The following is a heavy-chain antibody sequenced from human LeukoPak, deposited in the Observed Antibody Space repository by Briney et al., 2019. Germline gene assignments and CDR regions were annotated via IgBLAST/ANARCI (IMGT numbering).Heavy chain of an antibody. J-gene: IGHJ4*02. D-gene: IGHD3-10*01. CDR1: GFTFVTAW. CDR3: ITGNY. CDR2: IKSKSDGGTT. V-gene: IGHV3-15*01. Sequence: AGGSLRLSGAASGFTFVTAWMNWVRQAPGKGLEWVGRIKSKSDGGTTDYAAPVIGRFTISRDDSKGTLYLQMNSLKMEDTAVYYCITGNYWGQGTLVTVSS.